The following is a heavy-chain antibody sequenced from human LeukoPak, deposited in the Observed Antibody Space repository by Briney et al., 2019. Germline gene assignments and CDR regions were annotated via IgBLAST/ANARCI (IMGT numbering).Heavy chain of an antibody. CDR2: VNHSGRT. Sequence: SETLSLTCAVYGGSFSGYFWSWIRQPPGKGLEWIGEVNHSGRTNYNPSLKSRVTISVDPSKSQFSLNLRSVTAADTAEYYCARGQFQRDYWGQGTLVIVSS. J-gene: IGHJ4*02. V-gene: IGHV4-34*01. CDR3: ARGQFQRDY. CDR1: GGSFSGYF.